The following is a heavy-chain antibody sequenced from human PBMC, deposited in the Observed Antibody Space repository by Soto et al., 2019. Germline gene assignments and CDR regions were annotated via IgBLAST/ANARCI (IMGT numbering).Heavy chain of an antibody. D-gene: IGHD6-19*01. CDR2: IIPIFGTA. V-gene: IGHV1-69*13. Sequence: SVKVSCKASGGTFSSYAISWVRQAPGQGLEWMGGIIPIFGTANYAQKFQGRVTITADESTSTAYMELSSLRSEDTAVYYCARVRATSSGSRFYFDYWGQGTLVTVSS. CDR1: GGTFSSYA. CDR3: ARVRATSSGSRFYFDY. J-gene: IGHJ4*02.